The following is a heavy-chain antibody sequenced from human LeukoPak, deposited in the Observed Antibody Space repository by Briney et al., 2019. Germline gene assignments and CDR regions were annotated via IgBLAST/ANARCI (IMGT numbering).Heavy chain of an antibody. V-gene: IGHV3-64D*09. Sequence: GGSLRLSCSASGSTFSSYAMHWVRQAPGKGLEYVSAISSNGGSTYYADSVKGRFTISRDNSKNTLYLQMSSLRAEDTGVYYCVKGRRTLWFGEFNPYYFDYWGQGTLVTVSS. J-gene: IGHJ4*02. CDR3: VKGRRTLWFGEFNPYYFDY. D-gene: IGHD3-10*01. CDR1: GSTFSSYA. CDR2: ISSNGGST.